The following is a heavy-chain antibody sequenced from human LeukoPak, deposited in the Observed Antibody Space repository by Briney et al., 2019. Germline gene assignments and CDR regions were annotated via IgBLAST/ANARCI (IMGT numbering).Heavy chain of an antibody. D-gene: IGHD3-22*01. J-gene: IGHJ4*02. Sequence: GGSLRLSCAASGFRFSSYWMSWVRQAPGKGLNWVANIKQDGSEKYYVDSVKGRFTISRDNAKNSLYLQMNSLRAEDTAVYYCARVRGTYYYESSGSNYFDYWGQGTLVTVSS. V-gene: IGHV3-7*01. CDR2: IKQDGSEK. CDR3: ARVRGTYYYESSGSNYFDY. CDR1: GFRFSSYW.